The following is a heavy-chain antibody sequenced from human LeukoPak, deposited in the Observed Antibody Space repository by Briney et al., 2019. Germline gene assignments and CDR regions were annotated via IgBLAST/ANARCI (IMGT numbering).Heavy chain of an antibody. D-gene: IGHD6-6*01. CDR3: ARLYSSSDY. CDR1: GGSFSGYY. V-gene: IGHV4-34*01. CDR2: INHSGST. J-gene: IGHJ4*02. Sequence: PSETLSLTCAVYGGSFSGYYWSWIRQPPGKGLEWIGEINHSGSTNYNTSLKSRVTISVDTSKNQFSLKLSSVTAADTAVYYCARLYSSSDYWGQGTLVTVSS.